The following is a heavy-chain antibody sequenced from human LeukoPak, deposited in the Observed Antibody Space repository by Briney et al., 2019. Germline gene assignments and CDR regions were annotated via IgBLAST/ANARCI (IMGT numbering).Heavy chain of an antibody. CDR1: GFIFNNFV. D-gene: IGHD5-24*01. CDR3: ARDLKMKYCDF. V-gene: IGHV3-33*05. CDR2: MPYDGSDK. Sequence: LTGGSLRLSCATTGFIFNNFVMHWVRQAPGKGLEWVALMPYDGSDKYYADSVKGRFTISRDNSKNTLYLQMNSLRVEDTAIYYCARDLKMKYCDFWGQGTLVTVSS. J-gene: IGHJ4*02.